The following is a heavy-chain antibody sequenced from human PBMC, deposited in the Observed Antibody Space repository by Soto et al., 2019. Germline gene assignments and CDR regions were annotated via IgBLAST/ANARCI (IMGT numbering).Heavy chain of an antibody. J-gene: IGHJ4*02. CDR3: AKDLYVLRYFDWLLHFDY. CDR1: GFTFSSYH. D-gene: IGHD3-9*01. V-gene: IGHV3-21*04. CDR2: ISSSSSYI. Sequence: GGSLRLSCAASGFTFSSYHMNWVRQAPGKGLEWVSSISSSSSYIYYADSVKGRFTISRDNAKDSLYLQMNSLRAEDTAVYYCAKDLYVLRYFDWLLHFDYWGQGTLVTVSS.